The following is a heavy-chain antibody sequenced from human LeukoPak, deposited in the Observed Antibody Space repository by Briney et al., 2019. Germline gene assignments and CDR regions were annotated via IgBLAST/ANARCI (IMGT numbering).Heavy chain of an antibody. V-gene: IGHV1-69*05. CDR1: GGTFSSYA. CDR2: IIPIFGAA. D-gene: IGHD1-26*01. J-gene: IGHJ4*02. CDR3: ARTPYSGSQFGY. Sequence: SVKVSCKASGGTFSSYAVSWVRQAPGQGLEWMGRIIPIFGAANYAQKFQGRVTITTDESTSTAYMELSSLRSEDTAVYYCARTPYSGSQFGYWGQGALVTVSS.